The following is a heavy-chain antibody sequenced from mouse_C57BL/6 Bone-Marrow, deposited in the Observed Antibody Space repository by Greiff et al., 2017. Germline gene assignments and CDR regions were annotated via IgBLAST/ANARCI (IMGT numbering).Heavy chain of an antibody. CDR2: IYPRDGST. D-gene: IGHD1-1*01. V-gene: IGHV1-85*01. CDR1: GYTFTSYD. CDR3: ARVEFDGSGGDWYFDV. Sequence: QVQLQQSGPELVKPGASVKLSCKASGYTFTSYDINWVKQRPGQGLEWIGWIYPRDGSTKYNEKFKGKATLTVDTSSSTAYMELHSLPSEDSAVYFCARVEFDGSGGDWYFDVWGTGTTVTVSS. J-gene: IGHJ1*03.